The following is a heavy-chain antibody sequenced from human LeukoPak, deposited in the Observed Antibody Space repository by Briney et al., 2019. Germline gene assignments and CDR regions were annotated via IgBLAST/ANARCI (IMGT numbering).Heavy chain of an antibody. Sequence: SETLSLTCTVSGGSISSGGYYWSWIRPQPGKGLEWIGYIYYSGSTYYNPSLKSRVTISVDTPKNQFSLKLSSVTAADTAVYYCARAPAFRPVAAAGTREFDYWGQGTLVTVSS. CDR3: ARAPAFRPVAAAGTREFDY. V-gene: IGHV4-31*03. D-gene: IGHD6-13*01. CDR2: IYYSGST. CDR1: GGSISSGGYY. J-gene: IGHJ4*02.